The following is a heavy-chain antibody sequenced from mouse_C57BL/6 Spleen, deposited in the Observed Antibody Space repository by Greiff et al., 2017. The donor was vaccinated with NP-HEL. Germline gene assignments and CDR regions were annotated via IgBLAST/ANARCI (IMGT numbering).Heavy chain of an antibody. CDR3: TPITTVVAHGYFDV. Sequence: VKLQESGAELVRPGASVTLSCKASGYTFTDYEMHWVKQTPVHGLEWIGAIDPETGGTAYNQKFKGKAILTADKSSSTAYMELRSLTSEDSAVYYCTPITTVVAHGYFDVWGTGTTVTVSS. CDR2: IDPETGGT. CDR1: GYTFTDYE. V-gene: IGHV1-15*01. J-gene: IGHJ1*03. D-gene: IGHD1-1*01.